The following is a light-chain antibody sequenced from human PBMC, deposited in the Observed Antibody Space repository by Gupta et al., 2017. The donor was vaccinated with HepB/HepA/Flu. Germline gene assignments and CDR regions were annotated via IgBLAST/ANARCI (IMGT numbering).Light chain of an antibody. CDR1: QSISSW. CDR3: QQDNSYWT. CDR2: KAS. V-gene: IGKV1-5*03. J-gene: IGKJ1*01. Sequence: DIQMTQSPSTLSASVGDRVTITCRASQSISSWLAWYQQKPGKAPKVLIYKASRVERGVPSRFSGSGYEKEFTLTSSRRQHDDFANYYDQQDNSYWTFGQGTKVEIK.